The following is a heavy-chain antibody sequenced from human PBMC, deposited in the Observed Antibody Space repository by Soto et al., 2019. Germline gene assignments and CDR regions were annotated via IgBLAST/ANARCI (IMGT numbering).Heavy chain of an antibody. CDR2: ITGSSGST. J-gene: IGHJ4*02. Sequence: ELQLLESGGGLVQPGGSLRLSCAASGFSFSSYAMSWVRQAPGKGLEWVSAITGSSGSTYYADSVKGRFTISRDNSKNTLDLQMNSPRAEDTAVYYCAKPGVMSGYYRHNFDYWGQGILVTVSS. CDR3: AKPGVMSGYYRHNFDY. CDR1: GFSFSSYA. D-gene: IGHD3-3*01. V-gene: IGHV3-23*01.